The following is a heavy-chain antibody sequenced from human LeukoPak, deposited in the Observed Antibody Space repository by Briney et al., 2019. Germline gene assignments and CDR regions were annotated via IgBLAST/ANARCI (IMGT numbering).Heavy chain of an antibody. CDR1: GGSISSSSYY. CDR2: IYYSGST. CDR3: AREAPGGSYGGDY. J-gene: IGHJ4*02. D-gene: IGHD1-26*01. Sequence: SETLSLTCTVSGGSISSSSYYWGWIRQPPGKGLEWIGSIYYSGSTYYNPSLKSRVTISVDTSKNQFSLKLSSVTAADTAVYYCAREAPGGSYGGDYWGQGTLVTVSS. V-gene: IGHV4-39*07.